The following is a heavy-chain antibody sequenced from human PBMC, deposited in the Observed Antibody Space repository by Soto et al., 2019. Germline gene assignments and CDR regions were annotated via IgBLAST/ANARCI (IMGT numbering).Heavy chain of an antibody. CDR3: ARQPPYSKYYFDY. CDR2: IYYSGST. V-gene: IGHV4-31*03. J-gene: IGHJ4*02. CDR1: GGSISSGGYY. D-gene: IGHD6-13*01. Sequence: QVQLQESGPGLVKPSQTLSLTCTVSGGSISSGGYYWSWIRQHPGKGLEWIGYIYYSGSTYYNPSLESRVTISVDTSKNQCALKLSSVTAADTAVYYCARQPPYSKYYFDYWGQGTLVTVSS.